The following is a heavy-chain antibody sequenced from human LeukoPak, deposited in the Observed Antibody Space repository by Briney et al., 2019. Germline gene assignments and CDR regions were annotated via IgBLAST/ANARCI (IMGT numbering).Heavy chain of an antibody. CDR3: ARHYGP. D-gene: IGHD3-16*01. CDR1: GASVSSSSFH. J-gene: IGHJ5*02. V-gene: IGHV4-61*01. CDR2: IYYNGGT. Sequence: ASETLSLTYSVSGASVSSSSFHWNWIRQPPGKGLELIGYIYYNGGTNYNPSLKSRVTMSLDKSKNQFSLKLNSVTAADTAVYYCARHYGPWGQGTLVTVSS.